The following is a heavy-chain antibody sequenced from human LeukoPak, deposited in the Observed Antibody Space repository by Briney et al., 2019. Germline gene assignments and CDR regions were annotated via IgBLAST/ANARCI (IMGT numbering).Heavy chain of an antibody. V-gene: IGHV4-39*01. CDR3: ARLYSYGLEYYFDY. Sequence: SETLSLTCTVSGGSISSSSYYWGWIRQPPGKGLEWIGSIYYSGSTYYNPSLKSRVTISVDTSKNQFSLKLSSATAADTAVYYCARLYSYGLEYYFDYWGQGTLVTVSS. CDR2: IYYSGST. CDR1: GGSISSSSYY. D-gene: IGHD5-18*01. J-gene: IGHJ4*02.